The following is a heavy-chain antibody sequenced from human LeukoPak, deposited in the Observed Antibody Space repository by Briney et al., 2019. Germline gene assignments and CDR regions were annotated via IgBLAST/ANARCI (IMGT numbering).Heavy chain of an antibody. CDR3: ARVDGSCSGGSCPSGNWFDP. V-gene: IGHV4-59*01. D-gene: IGHD2-15*01. CDR2: IYYSGST. Sequence: KPSETLSLTCTVSGGSISSYYWSWIRQPPGKGLEWIGYIYYSGSTNYNPSLKSRVTISVDTSKNQVSLKVNSVTAADTAVYYCARVDGSCSGGSCPSGNWFDPWGQGTLVTVSS. CDR1: GGSISSYY. J-gene: IGHJ5*02.